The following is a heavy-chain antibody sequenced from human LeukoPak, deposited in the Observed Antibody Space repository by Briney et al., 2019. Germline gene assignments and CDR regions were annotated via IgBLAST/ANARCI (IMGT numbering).Heavy chain of an antibody. J-gene: IGHJ4*02. V-gene: IGHV4-34*01. CDR3: ASGFRKLLWFGEFDY. CDR2: INHSGST. Sequence: TSETLSLTCAVYGGSFSGYYWSWIRQPPGKGLEWIGEINHSGSTDYNPSLKSRVTISVDTSKNQFSLKLSSVTAADTAVYYCASGFRKLLWFGEFDYWGQGTLVTVSS. CDR1: GGSFSGYY. D-gene: IGHD3-10*01.